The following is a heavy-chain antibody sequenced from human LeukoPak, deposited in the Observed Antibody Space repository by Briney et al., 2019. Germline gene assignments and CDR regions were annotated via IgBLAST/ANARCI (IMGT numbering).Heavy chain of an antibody. D-gene: IGHD2-15*01. CDR3: AKQLGYCSDGSCYFPY. V-gene: IGHV3-23*01. CDR2: ISNNGGYT. CDR1: GFTFSSSA. Sequence: PGRSLRLSCAASGFTFSSSAMSWVRQAPGKGLEWGSAISNNGGYTYYADSVQGRFTISRDNSKSTLCLQMNSLRAEDTAVYYCAKQLGYCSDGSCYFPYWGQGTLVTVSS. J-gene: IGHJ4*02.